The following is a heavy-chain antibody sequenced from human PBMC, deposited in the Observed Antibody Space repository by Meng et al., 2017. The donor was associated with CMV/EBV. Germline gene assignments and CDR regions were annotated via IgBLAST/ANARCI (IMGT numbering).Heavy chain of an antibody. Sequence: QVQLEQWGAGLFKPSETLSLTCAVYGGSFSGYYWSWIRQPPGKGLEWIGEINHSGSTNYNPSLKSRVTISVDTSKNQFSLKLSSVTAADTAVYYCARESMVRGEDWGQGTLVTVSS. J-gene: IGHJ4*02. CDR2: INHSGST. CDR1: GGSFSGYY. CDR3: ARESMVRGED. V-gene: IGHV4-34*01. D-gene: IGHD3-10*01.